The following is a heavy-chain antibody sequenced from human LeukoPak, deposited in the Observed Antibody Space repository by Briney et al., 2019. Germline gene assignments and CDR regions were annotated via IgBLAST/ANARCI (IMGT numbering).Heavy chain of an antibody. V-gene: IGHV3-30*18. CDR3: AKEGSFGSGWYPLASEY. CDR1: GFTFSNYA. Sequence: GRSLRLSCEASGFTFSNYAMHWVRQAPGKGLEWVALISDGGTHEYYPDSVKGRFTISRDNSRNTLYLQMNSLRPEDTAVYYCAKEGSFGSGWYPLASEYWGQGNLVTVSS. J-gene: IGHJ4*01. D-gene: IGHD6-13*01. CDR2: ISDGGTHE.